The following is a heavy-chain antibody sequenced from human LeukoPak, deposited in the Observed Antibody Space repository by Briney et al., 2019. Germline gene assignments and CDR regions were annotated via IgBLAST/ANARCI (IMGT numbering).Heavy chain of an antibody. Sequence: ASVKVSRKASGYTFTSYDINWVRQATGQGLEWMGWMNPNSGNTGYAQKFQGRVTMTRNTSISTAYMELSSLRSEDTAVYYCARGGDYDFWSGYSQSNWFDPWGQGTLVTVSS. CDR3: ARGGDYDFWSGYSQSNWFDP. J-gene: IGHJ5*02. D-gene: IGHD3-3*01. CDR2: MNPNSGNT. V-gene: IGHV1-8*01. CDR1: GYTFTSYD.